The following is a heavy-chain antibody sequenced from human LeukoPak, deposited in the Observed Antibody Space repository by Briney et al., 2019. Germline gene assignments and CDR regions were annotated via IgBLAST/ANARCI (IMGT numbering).Heavy chain of an antibody. CDR3: ARLYSGRVFDI. CDR2: IKPDGREN. J-gene: IGHJ3*02. V-gene: IGHV3-7*01. Sequence: GGSLRLSCAASGFTFSTSWMSWVRQAPGKGLEWVASIKPDGRENYYVDSVKGRFTISRDNAKNSLYLQMISLRAEDTAVYYCARLYSGRVFDIWGQGTMVTVSS. CDR1: GFTFSTSW. D-gene: IGHD1-26*01.